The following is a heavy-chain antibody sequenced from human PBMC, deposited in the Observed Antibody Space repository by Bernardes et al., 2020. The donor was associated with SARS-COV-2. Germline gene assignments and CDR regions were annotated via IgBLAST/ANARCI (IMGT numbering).Heavy chain of an antibody. CDR3: AREDFSRIGHYAPDS. CDR1: GFTFSSYS. D-gene: IGHD3-3*01. V-gene: IGHV3-48*01. Sequence: GSLSLSCAASGFTFSSYSMNWVRQAPGKGLEWVSYISSSSSTIYYADSVKGRFTISRDNAKNSLYLQMNSLRAEDTAVYFCAREDFSRIGHYAPDSWGQGTLVTVSS. CDR2: ISSSSSTI. J-gene: IGHJ4*02.